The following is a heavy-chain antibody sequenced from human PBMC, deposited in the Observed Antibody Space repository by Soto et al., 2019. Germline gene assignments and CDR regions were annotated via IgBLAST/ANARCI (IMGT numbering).Heavy chain of an antibody. J-gene: IGHJ4*02. CDR3: ASYSNHGYFDY. Sequence: SETLSLTCTVSGGSISSYYWSWIRQPPGEGLEWIGCIYYTGNTNYNPSLKSRVTISVDTSKNHFSLNLSSVTAADTAVYYCASYSNHGYFDYWGQGALVT. CDR2: IYYTGNT. CDR1: GGSISSYY. V-gene: IGHV4-59*01. D-gene: IGHD4-4*01.